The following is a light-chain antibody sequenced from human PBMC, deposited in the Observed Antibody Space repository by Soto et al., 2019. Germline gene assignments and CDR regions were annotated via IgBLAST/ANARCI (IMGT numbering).Light chain of an antibody. CDR3: SSYTSSTTPAV. V-gene: IGLV2-14*01. J-gene: IGLJ2*01. CDR1: SSDVGYYNY. CDR2: EVS. Sequence: QSALTQPASVSGSPGQSITIYCTGTSSDVGYYNYVSWYQQHPGKAPKLMIYEVSNRHSGVSNRFSSSKSGNTASLTISGLQAEDEADYYCSSYTSSTTPAVFGGGTKLTVL.